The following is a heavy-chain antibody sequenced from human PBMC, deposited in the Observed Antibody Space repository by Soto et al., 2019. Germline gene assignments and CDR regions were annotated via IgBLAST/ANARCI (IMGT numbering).Heavy chain of an antibody. D-gene: IGHD3-10*01. CDR3: TRDWEITVSTWSFGGF. CDR1: GGTFSPYT. Sequence: QVQLVQSGAEVKKPGSSVKVSCKASGGTFSPYTINWVRQAPGQGLEWMGRIIPFPGVTNYAQKFQARVTITADKSTSTAYMELSGLRFDDTAMYYCTRDWEITVSTWSFGGFWGRGTLVTVSS. V-gene: IGHV1-69*08. J-gene: IGHJ4*02. CDR2: IIPFPGVT.